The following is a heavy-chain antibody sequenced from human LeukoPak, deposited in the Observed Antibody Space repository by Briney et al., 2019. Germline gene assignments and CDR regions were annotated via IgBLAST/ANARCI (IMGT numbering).Heavy chain of an antibody. CDR3: ARDSSGWYDH. V-gene: IGHV3-21*01. D-gene: IGHD6-19*01. J-gene: IGHJ5*02. Sequence: PGGSLRLSCAASGFTFSSYSMNWVRQAPGKGLEWVSSISSSSSYIYYADSVEGRFTISRDNAKNSLYLQMNSLRAEDTAVYYCARDSSGWYDHWGQGTLVTVSS. CDR1: GFTFSSYS. CDR2: ISSSSSYI.